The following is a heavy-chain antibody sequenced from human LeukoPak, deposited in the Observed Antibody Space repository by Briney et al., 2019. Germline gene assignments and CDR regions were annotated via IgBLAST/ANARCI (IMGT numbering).Heavy chain of an antibody. CDR3: ARSRLLPDDYFDY. D-gene: IGHD2-15*01. CDR2: IYYSGST. CDR1: GGSIRSSYYY. J-gene: IGHJ4*02. V-gene: IGHV4-31*03. Sequence: SETLSLTCTVSGGSIRSSYYYWGWIRQHPGKGLEWIGYIYYSGSTYYNPSLKSRVTISVDTSKNQFSLKLSSVTAADTAVYYCARSRLLPDDYFDYWGQGTLVTVSS.